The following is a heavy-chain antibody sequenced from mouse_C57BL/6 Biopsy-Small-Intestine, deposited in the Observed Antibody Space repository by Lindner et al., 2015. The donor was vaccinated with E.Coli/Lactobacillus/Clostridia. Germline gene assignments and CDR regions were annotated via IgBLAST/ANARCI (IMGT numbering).Heavy chain of an antibody. D-gene: IGHD2-4*01. Sequence: VQLQESGGDLVKPGGSLKLSCAASGFTFSSYGMSWVRQTPDKRLEWVATISSGGSYTYYPDSVEGRFTISRDNAKNTLYLQMSSLKSEDTAMYYCARFYDYEGSGFAYWGQGTPGHCLC. CDR1: GFTFSSYG. J-gene: IGHJ3*01. CDR3: ARFYDYEGSGFAY. CDR2: ISSGGSYT. V-gene: IGHV5-6*01.